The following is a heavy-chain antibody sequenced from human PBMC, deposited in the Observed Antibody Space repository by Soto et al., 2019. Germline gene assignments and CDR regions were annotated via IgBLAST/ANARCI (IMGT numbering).Heavy chain of an antibody. D-gene: IGHD1-26*01. J-gene: IGHJ4*02. CDR3: ASVTDTTTSYHY. CDR1: GGTFSSYT. V-gene: IGHV1-69*02. Sequence: QVQLVQSGAEAKKPGSSVKVSCKASGGTFSSYTISWVRQAPGQGLEWMGRIIAILGIANYAQKFQDRVTITADKSTSTAYMELSSLRSEDTAMYYCASVTDTTTSYHYWGQGTLVTVSS. CDR2: IIAILGIA.